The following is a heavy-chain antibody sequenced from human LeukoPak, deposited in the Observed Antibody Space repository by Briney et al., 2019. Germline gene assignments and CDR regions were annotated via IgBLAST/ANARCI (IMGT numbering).Heavy chain of an antibody. J-gene: IGHJ6*02. CDR1: GFTFSSYA. CDR2: IWYDGSNK. CDR3: ARDGSHYYGMDV. V-gene: IGHV3-33*08. Sequence: GGSLRLSCAASGFTFSSYAMHWVRQAPGKGLEWVAVIWYDGSNKYYADSVKGRFTISRDNAKNSLYLQMNSLRAEDTAVYYCARDGSHYYGMDVWGQGTTVTVSS.